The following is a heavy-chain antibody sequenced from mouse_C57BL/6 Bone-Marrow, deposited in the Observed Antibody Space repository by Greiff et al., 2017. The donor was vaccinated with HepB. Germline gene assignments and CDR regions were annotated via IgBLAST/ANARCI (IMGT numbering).Heavy chain of an antibody. D-gene: IGHD1-1*01. CDR1: GYTFTSYG. V-gene: IGHV1-81*01. CDR3: ARRPDYYGSGAWFAY. CDR2: IYPRSGNT. J-gene: IGHJ3*01. Sequence: QVQLKESGAELARPGASVKLSCKASGYTFTSYGISWVKQRTGQGLEWIGEIYPRSGNTYYNEKFKGKATLTADKSSSTAYMELRSLTSEDSAVYFCARRPDYYGSGAWFAYWGQGTLVTVSA.